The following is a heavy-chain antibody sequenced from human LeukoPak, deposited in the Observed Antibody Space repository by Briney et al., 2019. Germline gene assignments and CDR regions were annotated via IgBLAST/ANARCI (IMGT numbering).Heavy chain of an antibody. CDR3: AREINYRVTEYDY. CDR2: INHSGST. D-gene: IGHD4-4*01. Sequence: PSETLSLTCAVYGGSFSGYYWSWIRQPPGKGLEWIGEINHSGSTNYNPSLKSRVTISVDTSKNQFSLKLSSVTAADTAVYYCAREINYRVTEYDYWGQGTLVTVSS. CDR1: GGSFSGYY. V-gene: IGHV4-34*01. J-gene: IGHJ4*02.